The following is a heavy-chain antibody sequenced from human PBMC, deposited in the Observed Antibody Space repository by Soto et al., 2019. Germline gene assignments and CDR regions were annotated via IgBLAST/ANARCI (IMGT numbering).Heavy chain of an antibody. J-gene: IGHJ6*02. CDR3: ARGYSGYDARYKTPYDYYGMDV. Sequence: SVKVSCKASGGTFSSYAISWVRQAPGQGLERMGGVIPIFGTANYAQKFQGRVTITADESTSTAYMELSSLRSEDTAVYYCARGYSGYDARYKTPYDYYGMDVWGQGTTVTVSS. CDR1: GGTFSSYA. CDR2: VIPIFGTA. V-gene: IGHV1-69*13. D-gene: IGHD5-12*01.